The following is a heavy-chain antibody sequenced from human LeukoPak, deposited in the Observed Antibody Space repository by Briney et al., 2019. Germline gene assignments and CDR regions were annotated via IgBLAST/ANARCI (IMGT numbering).Heavy chain of an antibody. J-gene: IGHJ4*02. Sequence: SETLSLTCTVSGGSISSYYWSWIRQPPGKGLEWIGYIYYSGSTNYNPSLKSRVTISVDTSKNQFSLKLSSVTTADTAVYYCARGDYDFWSGNWRFDTWGQGTLVTVSS. CDR3: ARGDYDFWSGNWRFDT. CDR2: IYYSGST. D-gene: IGHD3-3*01. CDR1: GGSISSYY. V-gene: IGHV4-59*01.